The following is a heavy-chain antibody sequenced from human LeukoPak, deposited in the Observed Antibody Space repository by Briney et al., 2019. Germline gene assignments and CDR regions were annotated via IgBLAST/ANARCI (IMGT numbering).Heavy chain of an antibody. CDR2: IYYSGST. Sequence: SETLSLTCTVSGGSISSSSYYWGWIRQPPGKGLEWIGSIYYSGSTYYNPSLKSRVTISVDTSKNQFSLKLSSVTAADTAVYYCARPQYSSGWPYYFDYWGQGTLVTVSS. CDR3: ARPQYSSGWPYYFDY. V-gene: IGHV4-39*01. J-gene: IGHJ4*02. D-gene: IGHD6-19*01. CDR1: GGSISSSSYY.